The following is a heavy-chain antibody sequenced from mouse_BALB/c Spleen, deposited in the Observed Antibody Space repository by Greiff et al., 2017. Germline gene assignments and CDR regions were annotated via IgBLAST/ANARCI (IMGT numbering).Heavy chain of an antibody. CDR2: ISHSGST. CDR3: ARCDYPYYFDY. D-gene: IGHD2-4*01. CDR1: GYSITSDYA. Sequence: VQLKESGPGLVKPSQSLSLTCTVTGYSITSDYAWNWIRQFPGNKLEWMGYISHSGSTSYNPSLKSRISITRDTSKNQFFLQLNSVTTEDTATYYCARCDYPYYFDYWGQGTTLTVSS. V-gene: IGHV3-2*02. J-gene: IGHJ2*01.